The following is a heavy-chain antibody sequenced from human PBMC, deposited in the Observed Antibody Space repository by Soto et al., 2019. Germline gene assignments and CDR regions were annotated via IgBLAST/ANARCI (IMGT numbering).Heavy chain of an antibody. Sequence: ESGGSLVHPGGSLRLSCAASGFRFSYFAMSWVRQAPGKGLEWVAAISGSGGNTYYADSVKGRFTISRDNSKNTLFLQMNSLRDEDTAVYYCAKDRGGSGWSTLDHWGQGTLVTVSS. CDR2: ISGSGGNT. CDR3: AKDRGGSGWSTLDH. D-gene: IGHD6-19*01. CDR1: GFRFSYFA. J-gene: IGHJ4*02. V-gene: IGHV3-23*01.